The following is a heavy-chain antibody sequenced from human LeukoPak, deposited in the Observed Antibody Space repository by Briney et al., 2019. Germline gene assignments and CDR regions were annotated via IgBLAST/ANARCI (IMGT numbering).Heavy chain of an antibody. J-gene: IGHJ4*02. CDR3: AKEGLYCSSTSCYVEN. CDR1: GFTFTSYA. V-gene: IGHV3-23*01. CDR2: ISGSGGST. Sequence: GGSLRLSCAASGFTFTSYAMSWVRQAPGKGLEWVSGISGSGGSTYYADSVKGRFTISRDNSKNTLYLQLNSLTAEDTAVYYCAKEGLYCSSTSCYVENWGQGTLVTVSS. D-gene: IGHD2-2*01.